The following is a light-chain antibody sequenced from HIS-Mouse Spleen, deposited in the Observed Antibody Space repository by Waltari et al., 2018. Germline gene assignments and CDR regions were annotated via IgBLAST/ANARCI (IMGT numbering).Light chain of an antibody. CDR3: QQYNNWLLYT. Sequence: EIVMTQSPATLSVSPGERATLSCRASQSVSSNLAWYQQKPGQAPRPLIYGASTRATGIPARFSGSGSGTEFTLTISSMQSEDFAVYYCQQYNNWLLYTFGQGTKLEIK. V-gene: IGKV3-15*01. J-gene: IGKJ2*01. CDR1: QSVSSN. CDR2: GAS.